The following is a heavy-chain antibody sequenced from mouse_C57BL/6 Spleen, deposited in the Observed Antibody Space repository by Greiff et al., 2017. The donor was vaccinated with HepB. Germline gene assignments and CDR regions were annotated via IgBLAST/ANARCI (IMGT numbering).Heavy chain of an antibody. CDR1: GYTFTSYW. V-gene: IGHV1-50*01. CDR2: IDPSDSYT. Sequence: QVQLQQPGAELVKPGASVKLSCKASGYTFTSYWMQWVKQRPGQGLEWIGEIDPSDSYTNYNQKFKGKATLTVDTSSSTAYMQLSSLTSEDAAVYYCASPYYYGSSYRFAYWGQGTLGTVSA. CDR3: ASPYYYGSSYRFAY. D-gene: IGHD1-1*01. J-gene: IGHJ3*01.